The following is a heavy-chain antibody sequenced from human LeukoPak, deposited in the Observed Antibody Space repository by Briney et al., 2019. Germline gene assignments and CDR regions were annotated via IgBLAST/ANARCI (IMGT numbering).Heavy chain of an antibody. Sequence: GGSLRLSCVASGFTLDSYWMNWVRQTPGRGLEWLANIKQDGSEKWYLDSVKGRFTVSRDNAKNSLYLQMNSLRAEDTAVYYCARDGQQLVPDYWGQGTLVTVSS. CDR1: GFTLDSYW. V-gene: IGHV3-7*01. CDR2: IKQDGSEK. CDR3: ARDGQQLVPDY. J-gene: IGHJ4*02. D-gene: IGHD6-13*01.